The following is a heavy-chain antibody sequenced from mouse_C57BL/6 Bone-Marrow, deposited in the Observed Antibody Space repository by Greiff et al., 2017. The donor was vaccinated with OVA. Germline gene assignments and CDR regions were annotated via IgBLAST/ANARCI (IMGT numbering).Heavy chain of an antibody. CDR3: ASNYGPTGFAY. D-gene: IGHD1-1*01. J-gene: IGHJ3*01. Sequence: QVQLKESGPGLVAPSQSLSITCTVSGFSLTSYAISWVRQPPGKGLEWFGVIWTGGGTNYNSALKSRLSISKDNSKSQVFLKMNSLQTDDTARYYCASNYGPTGFAYWGQGTLVTVSA. CDR2: IWTGGGT. V-gene: IGHV2-9-1*01. CDR1: GFSLTSYA.